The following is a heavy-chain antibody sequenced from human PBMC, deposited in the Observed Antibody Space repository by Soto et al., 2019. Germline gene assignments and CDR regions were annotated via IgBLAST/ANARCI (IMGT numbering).Heavy chain of an antibody. CDR3: ARDHAYGDYDLKRVRALEY. CDR1: GFTFSSYA. CDR2: ISYDGSNK. Sequence: QVQLVESGGGVVQPGRSLRLSCAASGFTFSSYAMHWVRQAPGKGLEWVAVISYDGSNKYYADSVKGRFTISRDNSKNTLYLQMNSLRAEDTAVYYCARDHAYGDYDLKRVRALEYWGQGTRVTVSS. D-gene: IGHD4-17*01. V-gene: IGHV3-30-3*01. J-gene: IGHJ4*02.